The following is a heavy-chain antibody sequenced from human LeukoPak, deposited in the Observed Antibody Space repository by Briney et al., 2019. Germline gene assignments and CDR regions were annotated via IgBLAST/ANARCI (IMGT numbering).Heavy chain of an antibody. CDR3: ASFGNPRGVRAERDY. CDR1: GGSISSGGYY. J-gene: IGHJ4*02. D-gene: IGHD1-14*01. Sequence: SETLSLTCTVSGGSISSGGYYWSWIRQPPGQGLEWIGYIYHSGSTNYNPSLKSRVTISVDKSKNQFSLKLSSVTAADTAVYYCASFGNPRGVRAERDYWGQGTLVTVSS. CDR2: IYHSGST. V-gene: IGHV4-30-2*01.